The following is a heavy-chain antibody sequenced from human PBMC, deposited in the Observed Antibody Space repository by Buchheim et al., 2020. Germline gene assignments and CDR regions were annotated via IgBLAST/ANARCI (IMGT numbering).Heavy chain of an antibody. CDR2: ISTSGSDV. CDR1: GFTFTKYE. CDR3: VRDRSAYDWGY. J-gene: IGHJ4*01. D-gene: IGHD5-12*01. Sequence: EVHLVESGGGSVQPGGSLRLSCAASGFTFTKYEMNWFRQAPGKGLEWVSYISTSGSDVYYSDSAKGRFTISRDNAKNSLYRQMNSLRAEDTAVYYCVRDRSAYDWGYWGHGTL. V-gene: IGHV3-48*03.